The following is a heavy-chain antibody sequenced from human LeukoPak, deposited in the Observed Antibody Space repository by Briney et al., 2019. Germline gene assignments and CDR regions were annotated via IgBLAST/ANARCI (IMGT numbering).Heavy chain of an antibody. Sequence: ASVKVSCKASGYTFSGYYMHWVRQAPGQGLEWMGRINPKSGGTNYAQKFQGRATMTRDTSISTAYMELSRLRSDDTAVYYCARGTVGDSYGPTDAFDIWGQGTMVTVSS. CDR1: GYTFSGYY. J-gene: IGHJ3*02. V-gene: IGHV1-2*06. CDR2: INPKSGGT. CDR3: ARGTVGDSYGPTDAFDI. D-gene: IGHD5-18*01.